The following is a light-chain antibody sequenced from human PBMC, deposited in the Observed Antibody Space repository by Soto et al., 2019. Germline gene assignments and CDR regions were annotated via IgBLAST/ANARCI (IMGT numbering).Light chain of an antibody. Sequence: QSALTQPASVSGSPGQSITISCTGTSSDVGAYNYVSWCQHHPGKAPKLIIYEVVNRPSGISNRFSGSKSGNTASLAISGLQPEDEADYYCSSYTDRNTVLFVGGTKLTVL. J-gene: IGLJ2*01. V-gene: IGLV2-14*01. CDR2: EVV. CDR3: SSYTDRNTVL. CDR1: SSDVGAYNY.